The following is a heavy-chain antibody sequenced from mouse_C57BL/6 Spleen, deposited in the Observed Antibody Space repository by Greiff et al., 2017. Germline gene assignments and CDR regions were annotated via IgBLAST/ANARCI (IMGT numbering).Heavy chain of an antibody. CDR1: GYTFTTYP. CDR3: ARSGDGYYDAMDY. CDR2: FHPYNDDT. V-gene: IGHV1-47*01. Sequence: VQRVESGAELVKPGASVKMSCKASGYTFTTYPIEWMKQNHGKSLEWIGNFHPYNDDTKYNEKFKGKATLTVEKSSSTVYLELSRLTSDDSAVYYCARSGDGYYDAMDYWGQGTSVTVSS. J-gene: IGHJ4*01. D-gene: IGHD2-3*01.